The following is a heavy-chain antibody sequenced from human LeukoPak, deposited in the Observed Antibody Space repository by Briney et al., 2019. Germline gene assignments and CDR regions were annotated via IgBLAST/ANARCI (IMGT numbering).Heavy chain of an antibody. CDR2: ITYGGAT. CDR3: ARHGGTLDYFDY. CDR1: GGSISSYY. Sequence: PSETLSLTCTVSGGSISSYYWSWIRQPPGKGLEWIGYITYGGATSYNPSLKRRVTISVDSPKNRFSLRISSLTAADTALYYCARHGGTLDYFDYWGPGSLVTVSS. V-gene: IGHV4-59*08. J-gene: IGHJ4*02. D-gene: IGHD1-26*01.